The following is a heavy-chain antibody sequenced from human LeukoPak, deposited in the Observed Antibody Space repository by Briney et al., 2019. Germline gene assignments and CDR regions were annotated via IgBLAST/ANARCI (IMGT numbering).Heavy chain of an antibody. D-gene: IGHD2/OR15-2a*01. CDR2: IYHSGHT. V-gene: IGHV4-59*08. J-gene: IGHJ5*02. Sequence: SETLSLTCTVSGASVSSDYWSWIRQSPGKGLEWIEYIYHSGHTMSNPSLKSRVSLSLDTSNNQFSLKLSSVTAADTAVYYCARHPFQYPFDHWGQGTVVSVSS. CDR3: ARHPFQYPFDH. CDR1: GASVSSDY.